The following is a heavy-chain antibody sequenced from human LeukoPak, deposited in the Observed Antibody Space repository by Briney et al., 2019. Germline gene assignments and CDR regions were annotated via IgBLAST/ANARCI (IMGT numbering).Heavy chain of an antibody. Sequence: PSETLSLTCTVSRGSISISGYWGGWIRQTPGKRLEWIGIINYSGNTYYNPSLKSRVTMSVDTSKNQFSVKLSSVTAADTAMYYCTRHKQVVGSSEIDYWGQGMLVTVSS. CDR1: RGSISISGYW. D-gene: IGHD1-26*01. CDR3: TRHKQVVGSSEIDY. CDR2: INYSGNT. J-gene: IGHJ4*02. V-gene: IGHV4-39*01.